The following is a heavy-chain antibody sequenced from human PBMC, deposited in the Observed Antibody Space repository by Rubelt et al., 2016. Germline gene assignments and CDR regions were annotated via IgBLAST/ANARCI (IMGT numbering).Heavy chain of an antibody. Sequence: QVQLVQSGAEVKKPGASVKVSCKASGYTFTSYGISWVRQAPGQGLEWMGWISAYNGNTNYAQKLQGRLTRTTDKSTSTAYMELRSLRSDHTAVYYCARDTRYSSSSNFDYWGQGTLVTVSS. CDR2: ISAYNGNT. D-gene: IGHD6-13*01. J-gene: IGHJ4*02. CDR3: ARDTRYSSSSNFDY. CDR1: GYTFTSYG. V-gene: IGHV1-18*01.